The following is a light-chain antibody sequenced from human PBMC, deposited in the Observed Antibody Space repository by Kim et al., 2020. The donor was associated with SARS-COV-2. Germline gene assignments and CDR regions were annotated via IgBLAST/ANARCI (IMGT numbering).Light chain of an antibody. CDR3: QQYGSSH. V-gene: IGKV3-20*01. J-gene: IGKJ4*01. Sequence: EIVLTQSPGTLSLSPGERATLSCRASQSVSSSYLAWDQQKPGQAPRLLIYGASSRATGIPDRFSGSGSGTDFTLTISRLEPEDFAVYYYQQYGSSHFGGGTKVDIK. CDR2: GAS. CDR1: QSVSSSY.